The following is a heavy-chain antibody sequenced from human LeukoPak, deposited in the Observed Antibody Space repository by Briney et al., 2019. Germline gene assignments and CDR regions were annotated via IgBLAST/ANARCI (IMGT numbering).Heavy chain of an antibody. J-gene: IGHJ4*02. CDR2: IYSRGNT. D-gene: IGHD1-7*01. CDR1: GGSISGFY. V-gene: IGHV4-4*07. Sequence: SETLSLTCSVSGGSISGFYWSWIRQPAGKGLEWIGRIYSRGNTNYNPYLRSRVTMSVDASKNQFSLRLRSVTAADTAIYYCVREGTALFDYWGQGTLVTVSS. CDR3: VREGTALFDY.